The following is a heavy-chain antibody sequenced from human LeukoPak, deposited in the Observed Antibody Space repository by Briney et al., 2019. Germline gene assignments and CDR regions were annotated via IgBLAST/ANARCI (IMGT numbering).Heavy chain of an antibody. CDR3: ASWVGFGEFHDY. V-gene: IGHV1-8*01. Sequence: ASVKVSCKASGYTFTSYDINWVRQATGQGLEWMGWMNPNSGNTGYAQKFQGRVTMTRNTSISTAYMELSSLRSEDTAVYYCASWVGFGEFHDYWGQGTLVTVSS. D-gene: IGHD3-10*01. CDR2: MNPNSGNT. J-gene: IGHJ4*02. CDR1: GYTFTSYD.